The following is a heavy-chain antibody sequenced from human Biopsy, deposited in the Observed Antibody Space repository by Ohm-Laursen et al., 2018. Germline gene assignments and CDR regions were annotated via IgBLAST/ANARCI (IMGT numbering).Heavy chain of an antibody. CDR1: GVIFDTYA. V-gene: IGHV1-69*13. CDR3: VGGQRGPPIGVTVPGDAFDL. CDR2: RIPYFNTI. D-gene: IGHD2/OR15-2a*01. Sequence: SVKVSCKASGVIFDTYAFGWVRQAPGQGLEWMGGRIPYFNTIYYARNFQDRAVITADRSARATDMQLSGLRPDDTAVYYCVGGQRGPPIGVTVPGDAFDLWGPGTMVTVSP. J-gene: IGHJ3*01.